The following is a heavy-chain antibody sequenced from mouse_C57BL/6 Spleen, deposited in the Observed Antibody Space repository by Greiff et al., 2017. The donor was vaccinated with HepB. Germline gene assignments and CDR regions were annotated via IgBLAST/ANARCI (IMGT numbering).Heavy chain of an antibody. Sequence: DVKLVESGGGLVKPGGSLKLSCAASGFTFSSYAMSWVRQTPEKRLEWVATISDGGSYTYYPDNVKGRFTISRDNAKNNLYLQMSHLKSEDTAMYYCASGYYSNFGGFAYWGQGTLVTVSA. CDR2: ISDGGSYT. D-gene: IGHD2-5*01. J-gene: IGHJ3*01. CDR3: ASGYYSNFGGFAY. CDR1: GFTFSSYA. V-gene: IGHV5-4*03.